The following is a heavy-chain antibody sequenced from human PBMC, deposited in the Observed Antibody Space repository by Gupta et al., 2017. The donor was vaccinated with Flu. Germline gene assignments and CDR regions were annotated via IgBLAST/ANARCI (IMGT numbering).Heavy chain of an antibody. D-gene: IGHD2-15*01. V-gene: IGHV4-59*01. J-gene: IGHJ5*02. CDR2: IYYSGST. CDR3: ARSVRSGGSGRWFDP. Sequence: QVQLQESGPGLVKPSETLSLTCTVSGGSISSYYWSWIRQPPGKGLEWIGYIYYSGSTNYNPSLKSRVTISVDTSKNQVSLKLSSVTAAETAVYYCARSVRSGGSGRWFDPWGQGTLVTVSS. CDR1: GGSISSYY.